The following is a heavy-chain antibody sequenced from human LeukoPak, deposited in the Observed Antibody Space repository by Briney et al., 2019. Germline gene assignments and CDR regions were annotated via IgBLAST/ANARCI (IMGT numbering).Heavy chain of an antibody. D-gene: IGHD2-2*01. CDR2: INHSGST. CDR3: ARRDCSSTSCLRYFDY. Sequence: PSETLSLTCAVYGGSFSGYYWSWIRQPPGKGLEWIGEINHSGSTNYNPSLKSRVTISVDTSKNQFSLKLSSVTAADTAVYYCARRDCSSTSCLRYFDYWGQGTPVTVSS. CDR1: GGSFSGYY. V-gene: IGHV4-34*01. J-gene: IGHJ4*02.